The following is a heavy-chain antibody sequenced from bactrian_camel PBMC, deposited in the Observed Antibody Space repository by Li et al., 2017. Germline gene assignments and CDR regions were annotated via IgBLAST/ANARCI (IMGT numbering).Heavy chain of an antibody. CDR1: GNTKC. Sequence: QLVESGGDSVQEGGSLRLSCVASGNTKCMAWFRQAPGKEREGIANVDMTGKIFYAQSVKGRFTASKDKVETTWQLQMNSLKPEDTAMYYCAARSSIFGGRVCPTSNRNLYNYWGQGTQVTIS. CDR3: AARSSIFGGRVCPTSNRNLYNY. D-gene: IGHD3*01. V-gene: IGHV3S53*01. CDR2: VDMTGKI. J-gene: IGHJ4*01.